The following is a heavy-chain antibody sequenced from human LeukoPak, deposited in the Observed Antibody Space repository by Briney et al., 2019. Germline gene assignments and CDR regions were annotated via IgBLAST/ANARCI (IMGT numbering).Heavy chain of an antibody. CDR3: ARGAYYYDSSGYTYYFDY. CDR1: GFTFDDYG. D-gene: IGHD3-22*01. V-gene: IGHV3-20*04. CDR2: INWNGGST. J-gene: IGHJ4*02. Sequence: GGSLRLSCAASGFTFDDYGMSWVRQAPGKGLEWVSGINWNGGSTGYADSVKGRFTISRDNAKNSLYLQMNSLRDEDTALYYCARGAYYYDSSGYTYYFDYWGQGTLVTVSS.